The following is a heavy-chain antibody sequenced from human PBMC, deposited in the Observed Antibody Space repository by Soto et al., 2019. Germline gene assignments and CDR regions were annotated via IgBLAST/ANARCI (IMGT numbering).Heavy chain of an antibody. J-gene: IGHJ3*02. CDR2: ISGSAGST. V-gene: IGHV3-23*01. D-gene: IGHD3-22*01. CDR1: GFTFSNYA. CDR3: AKDKELKTYYYDSSGTGAFDS. Sequence: PGGSLRLSCVASGFTFSNYAMSWVRQAPGQGLEWVSAISGSAGSTYYADSVKGRFTISRDSSKETLYLQMNSLRAEDTALYYCAKDKELKTYYYDSSGTGAFDSWGQGTMVTVSS.